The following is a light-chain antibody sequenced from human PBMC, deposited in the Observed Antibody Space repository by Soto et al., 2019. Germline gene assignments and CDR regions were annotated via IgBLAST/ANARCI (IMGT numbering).Light chain of an antibody. Sequence: EIVLTQSPGTLSLSPGERATLSCRASQSVSSSYLAWYQQKPGQAPRLLIYGASSRATGIPDRFSGSRSGTDFPLTITRLEPEDFAVYYCQQYGSPLTFGGGTKVEIK. V-gene: IGKV3-20*01. CDR3: QQYGSPLT. CDR2: GAS. J-gene: IGKJ4*01. CDR1: QSVSSSY.